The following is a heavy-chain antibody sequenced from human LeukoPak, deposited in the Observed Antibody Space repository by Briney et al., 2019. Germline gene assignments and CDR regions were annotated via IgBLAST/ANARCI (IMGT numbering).Heavy chain of an antibody. D-gene: IGHD4-11*01. J-gene: IGHJ4*02. V-gene: IGHV3-21*01. CDR3: TRDPGTDYSTYYFDY. CDR2: ISSTSSYI. Sequence: GGSLRLSCAASGSTLSRYNMNWVRQAPGKGLEWISSISSTSSYIYYADSVKGRFTISRDNAKNSLYLQMNSLRAEDTAVYYCTRDPGTDYSTYYFDYWGQGTLVTVSS. CDR1: GSTLSRYN.